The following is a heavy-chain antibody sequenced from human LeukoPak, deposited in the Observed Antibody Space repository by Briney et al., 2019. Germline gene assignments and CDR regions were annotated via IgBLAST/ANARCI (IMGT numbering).Heavy chain of an antibody. CDR2: MHPNRGNT. CDR1: GYTFASYD. J-gene: IGHJ1*01. Sequence: ASVKLSCTASGYTFASYDIHWVRQATGQGLEWMGLMHPNRGNTGYADKFQGRFTISRDTSISTAYLQLTTLRRDDTAVYYCARGPPPYCSGDSCYSFLYFHHWGQGTLVTVSS. V-gene: IGHV1-8*01. CDR3: ARGPPPYCSGDSCYSFLYFHH. D-gene: IGHD2-15*01.